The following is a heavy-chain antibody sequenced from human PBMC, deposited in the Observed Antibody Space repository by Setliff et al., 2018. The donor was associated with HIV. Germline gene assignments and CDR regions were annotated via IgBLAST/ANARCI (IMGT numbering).Heavy chain of an antibody. CDR3: ARYHIGGIQYFQH. D-gene: IGHD2-21*01. CDR1: GGSINTSSHY. CDR2: IYYSGYT. V-gene: IGHV4-39*07. Sequence: PSETLSLTCTVSGGSINTSSHYWGWIRQPPGKGLEWIGNIYYSGYTYYKPSLKSRVTISADTSKNQFSLRLTSVTAADTAVYYCARYHIGGIQYFQHWDQGALVTVSS. J-gene: IGHJ1*01.